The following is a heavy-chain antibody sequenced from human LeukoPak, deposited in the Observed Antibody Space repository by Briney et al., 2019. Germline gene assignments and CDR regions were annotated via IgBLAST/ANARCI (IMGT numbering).Heavy chain of an antibody. CDR1: GYSISSGYY. CDR3: ARVTPGSDILTDYFQCGAGYNWFDC. D-gene: IGHD3-9*01. J-gene: IGHJ5*01. Sequence: PSETLSLTCTVSGYSISSGYYWGWIRQPPGKGLGWIGSIYHSGSTYYNPSVKSRVTISVDTSKNQFSLKLSSVTAADTAVSYCARVTPGSDILTDYFQCGAGYNWFDCWGQRTLVTVSS. CDR2: IYHSGST. V-gene: IGHV4-38-2*02.